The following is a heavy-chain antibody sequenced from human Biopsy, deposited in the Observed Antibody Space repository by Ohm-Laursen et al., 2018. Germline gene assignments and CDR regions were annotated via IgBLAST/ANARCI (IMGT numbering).Heavy chain of an antibody. CDR2: IYYSVMT. V-gene: IGHV4-59*02. J-gene: IGHJ6*02. CDR1: GDSVTNYY. CDR3: ARDSGILNYGNFKYYHYYGMDV. Sequence: SETLSLTCTVSGDSVTNYYWSWIRQPPGQGLEWIGHIYYSVMTNYNPSLQSRVSISVDTSRNQVSLTLSSVTAADTAVYYCARDSGILNYGNFKYYHYYGMDVWGQGTKVTVSS. D-gene: IGHD4-11*01.